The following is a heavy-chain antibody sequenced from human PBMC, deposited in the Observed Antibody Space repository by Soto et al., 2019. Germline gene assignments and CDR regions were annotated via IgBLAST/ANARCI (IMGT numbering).Heavy chain of an antibody. D-gene: IGHD1-26*01. CDR2: ISSSGSTI. Sequence: GGSLRLSCAASGFTFSSYEMNWVRQAPGKGLEWVSYISSSGSTIYYADSVKGRFTISRDNAKNSLYLQMNSLRAEDTAVYYCERDLIVPLYYYYYGMDVWGQGTTVTVSS. CDR3: ERDLIVPLYYYYYGMDV. V-gene: IGHV3-48*03. CDR1: GFTFSSYE. J-gene: IGHJ6*02.